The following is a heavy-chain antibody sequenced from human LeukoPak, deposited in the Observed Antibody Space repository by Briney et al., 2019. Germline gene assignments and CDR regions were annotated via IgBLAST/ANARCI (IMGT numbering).Heavy chain of an antibody. CDR3: ARGYEVETAIGAPTYFDY. Sequence: SETLSLTCAVYGGSFSGYYWSWIRQPPGKGLEWIGEINHSGSTNYNPSLKSRVTISVDTSKNQFSLKLSSVTAADTAVYYCARGYEVETAIGAPTYFDYWGQGTLVTVSS. D-gene: IGHD2-21*02. CDR2: INHSGST. J-gene: IGHJ4*02. V-gene: IGHV4-34*01. CDR1: GGSFSGYY.